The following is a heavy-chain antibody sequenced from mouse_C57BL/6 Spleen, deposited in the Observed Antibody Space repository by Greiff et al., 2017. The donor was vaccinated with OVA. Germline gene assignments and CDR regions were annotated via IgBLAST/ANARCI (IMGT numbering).Heavy chain of an antibody. CDR1: GYAFSSYW. V-gene: IGHV1-80*01. J-gene: IGHJ4*01. CDR3: ANDYDDRGYAMDY. CDR2: IYPGDGDT. D-gene: IGHD2-4*01. Sequence: QVQLKESGAELVKPGASVKISCKASGYAFSSYWMNWVKQRPGKGLEWIGQIYPGDGDTNYNGKFKGKATLTADKSSSTAYMQLSSLTSEDSAVYFCANDYDDRGYAMDYWGQGTSVTVSS.